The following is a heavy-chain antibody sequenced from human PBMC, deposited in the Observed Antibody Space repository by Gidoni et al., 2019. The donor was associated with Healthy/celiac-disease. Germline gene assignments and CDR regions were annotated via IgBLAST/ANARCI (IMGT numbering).Heavy chain of an antibody. V-gene: IGHV4-61*01. CDR1: GGSVSSGSYY. Sequence: QVQLQESGPGLVKPSETLSLTCTVSGGSVSSGSYYWSWIRQPPGKGLEWIGYSYYSGSTNYNPSLKSRVTISVDTSKNQFSLKLSSVTAADTAVYYCARDLWGPGSYSDWGQGTLVTVSS. CDR3: ARDLWGPGSYSD. D-gene: IGHD3-10*01. CDR2: SYYSGST. J-gene: IGHJ4*02.